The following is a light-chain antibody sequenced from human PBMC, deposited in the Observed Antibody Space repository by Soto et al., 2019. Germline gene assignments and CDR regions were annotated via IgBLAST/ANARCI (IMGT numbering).Light chain of an antibody. CDR3: SSYTSSSKGSV. V-gene: IGLV2-14*01. CDR1: SSDVGGYNY. Sequence: QSALTQPASVSGSPGQSITISCTGTSSDVGGYNYVSWYQQHPGKAPKLMIYEVSNRPSGVSNRFSGSKSGNTASLTISGLQAEDEADYYCSSYTSSSKGSVFGGRTKLTVL. J-gene: IGLJ2*01. CDR2: EVS.